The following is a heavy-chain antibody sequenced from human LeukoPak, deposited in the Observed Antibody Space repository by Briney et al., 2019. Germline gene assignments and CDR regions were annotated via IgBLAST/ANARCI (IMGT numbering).Heavy chain of an antibody. CDR3: ARDSSRYYYDSSGLRRDAFDI. CDR2: ISSSSSTI. J-gene: IGHJ3*02. D-gene: IGHD3-22*01. CDR1: GFTFSSYS. Sequence: GGSLRLSCAASGFTFSSYSMNWVRQAPGKGLEWVSYISSSSSTIYYADSVKGRFTISRDNAKNSLYLQMNSLRAEDTAVYYCARDSSRYYYDSSGLRRDAFDIWGQGTMVTVSS. V-gene: IGHV3-48*01.